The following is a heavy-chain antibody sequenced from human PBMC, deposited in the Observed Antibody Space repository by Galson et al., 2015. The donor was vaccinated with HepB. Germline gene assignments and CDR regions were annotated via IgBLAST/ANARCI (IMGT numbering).Heavy chain of an antibody. CDR3: ARSSSHSYYGMDV. CDR1: GFTFSAYY. CDR2: ISSSPIYT. D-gene: IGHD6-13*01. V-gene: IGHV3-11*03. Sequence: SLRLSCAASGFTFSAYYMSWIRQAPGKGLEWVSYISSSPIYTNYADSVKGRFTISRDNDKNSLHLQMNSLRAEDTAVYYCARSSSHSYYGMDVCGQGTTVTVSS. J-gene: IGHJ6*02.